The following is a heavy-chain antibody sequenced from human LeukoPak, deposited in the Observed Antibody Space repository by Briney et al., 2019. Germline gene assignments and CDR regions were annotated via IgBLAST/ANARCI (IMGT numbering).Heavy chain of an antibody. V-gene: IGHV1-18*01. CDR1: GYSFARYG. Sequence: ASVKVSCKASGYSFARYGINWVRQAPGQGLEWMGWISAYNGNTNYAQKLQGRVTMTTDTSTSTAYMELRSLRSDDTAVYYCARAPREQYFENNDLPDFFDYWGQGTLVTVSS. D-gene: IGHD1/OR15-1a*01. CDR3: ARAPREQYFENNDLPDFFDY. J-gene: IGHJ4*02. CDR2: ISAYNGNT.